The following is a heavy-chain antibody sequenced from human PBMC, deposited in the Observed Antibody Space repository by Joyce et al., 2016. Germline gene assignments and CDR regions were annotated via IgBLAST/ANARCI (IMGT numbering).Heavy chain of an antibody. CDR3: ARDRGYSGYDLSY. CDR1: GFTFSIYA. Sequence: EVQLVESGGGLVQPGESLRLSCAASGFTFSIYAMNWVRQAPGKGLEWISYISSSSGTIHYADSMKGRFTISRDNAKNSLYLQMNSLRAEDTAIYYCARDRGYSGYDLSYWGQEPWSPSPQ. CDR2: ISSSSGTI. J-gene: IGHJ4*01. V-gene: IGHV3-48*01. D-gene: IGHD5-12*01.